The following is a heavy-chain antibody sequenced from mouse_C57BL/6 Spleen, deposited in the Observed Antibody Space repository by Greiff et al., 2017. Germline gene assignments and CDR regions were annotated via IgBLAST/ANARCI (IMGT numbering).Heavy chain of an antibody. CDR3: ATPYRYYAMDY. Sequence: QVQLKQSGPGLVQPSQSLSITCTVSGFSLTSYGVHWVRLSPGKGLEWLGVIWSGGSTAYNAAFISILSISKDNSKSQVFFKLNSLQADDTAIYDCATPYRYYAMDYWGQGTSVTVSS. V-gene: IGHV2-2*01. J-gene: IGHJ4*01. CDR1: GFSLTSYG. CDR2: IWSGGST. D-gene: IGHD2-10*01.